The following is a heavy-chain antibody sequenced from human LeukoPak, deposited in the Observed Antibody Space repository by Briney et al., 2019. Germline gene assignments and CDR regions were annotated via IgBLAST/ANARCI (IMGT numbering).Heavy chain of an antibody. Sequence: GGSLRLSCAASGFSFSSYAMNWVRQAPGKGLEWVSGISGRGNGTSYADSVKGRFIISRDNSKNTVYLQMSSLRGEDTAIYWCVKRTMSAFDQWGQGTLVTVSS. CDR3: VKRTMSAFDQ. CDR1: GFSFSSYA. CDR2: ISGRGNGT. D-gene: IGHD5-24*01. V-gene: IGHV3-23*01. J-gene: IGHJ4*02.